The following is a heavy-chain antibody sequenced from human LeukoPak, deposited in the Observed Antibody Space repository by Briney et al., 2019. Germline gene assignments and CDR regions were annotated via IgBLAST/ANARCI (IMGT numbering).Heavy chain of an antibody. CDR1: GGSINNYY. J-gene: IGHJ4*02. CDR3: ASQDYYDSSGGDY. V-gene: IGHV4-59*05. CDR2: IYYSGST. D-gene: IGHD3-22*01. Sequence: SETLSLTCTVSGGSINNYYWSWIRQPPGKGLEWIGSIYYSGSTYYNPSLKSRVTISVDTSKNQFSLKLSSVTAADTAVYYCASQDYYDSSGGDYWGQGTLVTVSS.